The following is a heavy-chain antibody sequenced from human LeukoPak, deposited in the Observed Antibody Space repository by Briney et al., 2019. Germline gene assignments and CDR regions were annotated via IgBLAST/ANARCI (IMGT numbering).Heavy chain of an antibody. J-gene: IGHJ6*02. CDR3: TTLHYYGMVV. CDR1: GLTFSDYY. Sequence: GGSLRLSCAASGLTFSDYYMSWIRQAPGKGLEWVSYISGSGSAIYYADSVKGRFTNSRDNAKNSLYLQMDSLSAEDTAVYYCTTLHYYGMVVWGPGTTVTVS. CDR2: ISGSGSAI. V-gene: IGHV3-11*01.